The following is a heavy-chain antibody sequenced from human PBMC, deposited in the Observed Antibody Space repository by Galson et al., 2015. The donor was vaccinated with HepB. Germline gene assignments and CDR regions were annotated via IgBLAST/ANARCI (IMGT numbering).Heavy chain of an antibody. D-gene: IGHD6-19*01. J-gene: IGHJ4*02. Sequence: SLRLSCAASGFTFSSYAMHWVRQAPGKGLEWVAVISYDGSNKYYADSVKGRFTISRDNSKNTLYPQMNSLRAEDTAVYYCARDLLYSSGWHYPGYWGQGTLVTVSS. V-gene: IGHV3-30-3*01. CDR3: ARDLLYSSGWHYPGY. CDR2: ISYDGSNK. CDR1: GFTFSSYA.